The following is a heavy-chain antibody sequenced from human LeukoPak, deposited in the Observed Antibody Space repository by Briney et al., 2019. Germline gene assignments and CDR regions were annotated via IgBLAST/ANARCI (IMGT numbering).Heavy chain of an antibody. Sequence: SETLSLTCAVSGYSISRGYHWGWIQQPPGKGLEWIGSIHHSGSTYYNSSLKSRVTISVDTSKNQFSLKVSSVTAADTAVYYCARVNWNPDYWGQGTLVTVSS. CDR2: IHHSGST. CDR3: ARVNWNPDY. J-gene: IGHJ4*02. D-gene: IGHD1-1*01. V-gene: IGHV4-38-2*01. CDR1: GYSISRGYH.